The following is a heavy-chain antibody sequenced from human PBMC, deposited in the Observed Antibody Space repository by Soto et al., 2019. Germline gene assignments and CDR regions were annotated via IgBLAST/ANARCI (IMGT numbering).Heavy chain of an antibody. CDR1: GFPFSSYA. CDR3: AKVQVAVIIRRSPLDY. Sequence: GGSLRLSCAASGFPFSSYAMTWVRQAPGRGLEWVSGITVRGGTTYYADSVKDRFTISRDNSKNTLYLQMNSLRAEDTAVYYCAKVQVAVIIRRSPLDYWGQGTLVTVSS. V-gene: IGHV3-23*01. J-gene: IGHJ4*02. CDR2: ITVRGGTT. D-gene: IGHD3-22*01.